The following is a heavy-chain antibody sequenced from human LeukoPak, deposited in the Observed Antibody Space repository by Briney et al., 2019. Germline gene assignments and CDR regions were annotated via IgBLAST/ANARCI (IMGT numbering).Heavy chain of an antibody. D-gene: IGHD5-18*01. Sequence: SETLSLTCTVSGGSISSYYWNWIRQPAGKGLEWIGRIYTSGSTSYNSSLKSRVTMSVDTSKNQFSLRLSSVAAADTAVYYCARDVGGYNYGYSLDYWGQGTLVSVSS. CDR3: ARDVGGYNYGYSLDY. CDR1: GGSISSYY. J-gene: IGHJ4*02. V-gene: IGHV4-4*07. CDR2: IYTSGST.